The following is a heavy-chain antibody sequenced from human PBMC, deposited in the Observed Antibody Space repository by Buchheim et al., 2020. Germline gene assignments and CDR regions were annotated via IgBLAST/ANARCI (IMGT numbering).Heavy chain of an antibody. CDR3: ARERYYYGSGCFDP. V-gene: IGHV3-30-3*01. CDR2: ISYDGSNK. CDR1: GFTFSSYA. D-gene: IGHD3-10*01. Sequence: QVQLVESGGGVVQPGRSLRLSCAASGFTFSSYAMHWVRQAPGKGLEWVAVISYDGSNKYYADSVKGRFTISRDNSKNTLYLQMNSLRAEDTAVYYCARERYYYGSGCFDPWGQGTL. J-gene: IGHJ5*02.